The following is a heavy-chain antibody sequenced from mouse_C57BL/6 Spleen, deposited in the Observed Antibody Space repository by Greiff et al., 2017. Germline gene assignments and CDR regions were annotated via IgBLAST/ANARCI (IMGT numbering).Heavy chain of an antibody. Sequence: VQLQQSGAELVRPGASVKLSCKASGYTFTDYYINWVKQRPGQGLEWIARIYPGSGNTYYNEKFKGKATLTAEKSSSTAYMQLSSLTSEDSAVYFCAREDSSGYAWCAYWGKGTLVTVSA. D-gene: IGHD3-2*02. J-gene: IGHJ3*01. CDR2: IYPGSGNT. V-gene: IGHV1-76*01. CDR3: AREDSSGYAWCAY. CDR1: GYTFTDYY.